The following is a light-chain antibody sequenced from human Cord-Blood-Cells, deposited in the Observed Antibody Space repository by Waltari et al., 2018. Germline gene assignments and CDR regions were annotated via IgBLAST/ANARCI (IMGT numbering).Light chain of an antibody. CDR2: EGS. V-gene: IGLV2-23*01. CDR1: SSDVGCYNL. J-gene: IGLJ2*01. Sequence: QSALTQPASVSGSPGQSITISCTGTSSDVGCYNLVFWYQQHPGKAPKLMIYEGSKRPSGVSNRFSGSKSGNTASLTISGLQAEDEADYYCCSYAGSSTLVFGGGTKLTVL. CDR3: CSYAGSSTLV.